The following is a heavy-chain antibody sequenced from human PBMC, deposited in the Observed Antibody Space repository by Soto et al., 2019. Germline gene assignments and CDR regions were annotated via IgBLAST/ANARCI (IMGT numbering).Heavy chain of an antibody. CDR2: IYYSGST. V-gene: IGHV4-31*03. CDR3: ARTFYDSSGYWYYFDY. J-gene: IGHJ4*02. CDR1: GGSISSGGYY. D-gene: IGHD3-22*01. Sequence: SETLSLTCTVSGGSISSGGYYWSWIRQHPGKGLEWIGYIYYSGSTYYNPSLKSRVTISVDTSKNQFSLKLSSVTAADTAVYYCARTFYDSSGYWYYFDYWGQGTLVTVSS.